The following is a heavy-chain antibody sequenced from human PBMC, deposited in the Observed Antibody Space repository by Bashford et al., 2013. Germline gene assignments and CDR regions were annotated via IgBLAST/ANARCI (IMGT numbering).Heavy chain of an antibody. CDR1: GGSISSSSYY. Sequence: ETLSLTCTVSGGSISSSSYYWGWIRQPPGKGLEWIGSIYYSGSTYYNPSLKSRVTISVDTSKNQFSLKLSSVTAADTAVYYCARLCGGSCYEGDYYYYGMDVWGQGTTVTVSS. D-gene: IGHD2-15*01. V-gene: IGHV4-39*01. CDR2: IYYSGST. CDR3: ARLCGGSCYEGDYYYYGMDV. J-gene: IGHJ6*02.